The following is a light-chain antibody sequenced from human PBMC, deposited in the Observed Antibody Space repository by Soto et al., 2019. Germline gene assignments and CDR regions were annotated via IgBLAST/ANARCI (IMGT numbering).Light chain of an antibody. CDR1: QSVSSY. J-gene: IGKJ2*01. CDR2: DAS. CDR3: XXRSNWYT. Sequence: EIVLTQSPATLSLSPGERATLSCRASQSVSSYLAWYQQKPGQAPRLLIYDASNRATGIPARFSGSGSGTDFTLTISSLEPEDFAVXXCXXRSNWYTFXQGTKLEIK. V-gene: IGKV3-11*01.